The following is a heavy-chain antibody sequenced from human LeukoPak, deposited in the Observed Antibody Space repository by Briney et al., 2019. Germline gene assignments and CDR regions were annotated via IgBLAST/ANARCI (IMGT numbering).Heavy chain of an antibody. J-gene: IGHJ4*02. CDR3: AKGGGGVLAS. CDR2: FSFNGEST. CDR1: GFIVSTNY. D-gene: IGHD3-16*01. Sequence: GGSLRLSCAASGFIVSTNYMSWVRQAPGKGLEWVSSFSFNGESTYYADSAKGRFTISRDNSKNTLFLQMNSLKADDTAVYYCAKGGGGVLASWGQGTLVTVSS. V-gene: IGHV3-23*01.